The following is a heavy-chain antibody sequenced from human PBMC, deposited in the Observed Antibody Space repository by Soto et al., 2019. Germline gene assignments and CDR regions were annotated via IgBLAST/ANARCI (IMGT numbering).Heavy chain of an antibody. CDR3: ATQEVGGSYVYTFDP. CDR1: GDSITGDEW. J-gene: IGHJ5*02. V-gene: IGHV4-4*02. Sequence: ASETLSLTCAVSGDSITGDEWWSWVRQPPGKGLEWIGEIHHSGATNYNPSLKSRVTISIDKSKNQFSLKLNSVTAADTAVYYCATQEVGGSYVYTFDPWGQGTLVTVSS. CDR2: IHHSGAT. D-gene: IGHD1-26*01.